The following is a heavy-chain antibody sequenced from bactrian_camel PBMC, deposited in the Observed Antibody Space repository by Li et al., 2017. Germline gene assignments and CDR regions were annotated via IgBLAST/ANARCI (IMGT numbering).Heavy chain of an antibody. CDR1: GFEFSTYD. V-gene: IGHV3S1*01. Sequence: HVQLVESGGGLVQPGGSLRLSCAASGFEFSTYDVSWVRQAPGKAREGVAAVATNGISALYADSVKGRFTISRDNAKSTLYLDLNSVKTEDTAMYYCAIGLFADFGLGRGTQVTVS. CDR2: VATNGISA. J-gene: IGHJ4*01. D-gene: IGHD5*01.